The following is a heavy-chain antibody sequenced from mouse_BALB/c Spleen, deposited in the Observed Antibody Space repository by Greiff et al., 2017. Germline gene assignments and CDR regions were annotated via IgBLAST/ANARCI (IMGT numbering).Heavy chain of an antibody. CDR1: GFSLTSYG. Sequence: VMLVESGPDLVAPSQSLSITCTVSGFSLTSYGVHWVRQPPGKGLEWLVVIWSDGSTTYNSALKSRLSISKDNSKSQVFLKMNSLQTDDTAMYYCARQYGNYHYYAMDYWGQGTSVTVSS. CDR3: ARQYGNYHYYAMDY. J-gene: IGHJ4*01. D-gene: IGHD2-1*01. CDR2: IWSDGST. V-gene: IGHV2-6-2*01.